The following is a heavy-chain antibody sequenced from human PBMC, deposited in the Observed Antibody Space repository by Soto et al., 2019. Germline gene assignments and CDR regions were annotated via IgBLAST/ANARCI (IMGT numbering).Heavy chain of an antibody. J-gene: IGHJ5*02. CDR1: GYTLTSDS. CDR2: INAYNGNT. V-gene: IGHV1-18*01. CDR3: ARVLPPFDP. Sequence: QVQLVQSGAEVKKPGASVKVSWIASGYTLTSDSISWVRQAPGQGLEWMGWINAYNGNTNYAQKLQGRVTMTTDTSTSTAYMELRSMRSDDTAVYYCARVLPPFDPWGQGTLVTVSS.